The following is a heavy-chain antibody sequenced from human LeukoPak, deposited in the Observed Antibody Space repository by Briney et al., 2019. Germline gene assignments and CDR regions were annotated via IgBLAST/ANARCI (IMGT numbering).Heavy chain of an antibody. CDR2: IYTSGST. Sequence: PSETLSLTCTVSGGSISSYYWSWIRQPAGKGLEWIGRIYTSGSTNYNPSLKSRVTISVDTSKNQFSLKLSSVTAADTAVYYCARLLFYSSSWYGGLPYWGQGTLVTVSS. D-gene: IGHD6-13*01. CDR3: ARLLFYSSSWYGGLPY. J-gene: IGHJ4*02. CDR1: GGSISSYY. V-gene: IGHV4-4*07.